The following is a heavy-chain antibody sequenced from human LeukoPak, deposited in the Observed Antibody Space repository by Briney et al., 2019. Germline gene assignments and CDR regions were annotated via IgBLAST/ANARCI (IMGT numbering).Heavy chain of an antibody. Sequence: SETLSLTCTVSGGSISSFFWTWIRQPPGKGLDWIGYIYYNGSTNYSPSLKSRVTMSVDTSKNQFPLKINSVTAADAAVYYCARISPTGGLAYWGPGTLVTVSS. V-gene: IGHV4-59*01. CDR2: IYYNGST. J-gene: IGHJ4*02. D-gene: IGHD1-1*01. CDR3: ARISPTGGLAY. CDR1: GGSISSFF.